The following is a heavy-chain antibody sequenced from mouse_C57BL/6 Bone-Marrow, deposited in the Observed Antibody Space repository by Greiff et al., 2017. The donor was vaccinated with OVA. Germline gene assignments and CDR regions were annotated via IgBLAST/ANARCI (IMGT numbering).Heavy chain of an antibody. Sequence: VQLQQSGAELVRPGASVKLSCKASGYTFTDYYINWVKQRPGQGLEWIARIYPGSGNTYYNEKFKGKATLTAEKSSSTAYMQLSSLTSEDSAVYFCARPSYDAAMDYWGQGTSVTVSS. J-gene: IGHJ4*01. CDR1: GYTFTDYY. CDR2: IYPGSGNT. CDR3: ARPSYDAAMDY. D-gene: IGHD2-12*01. V-gene: IGHV1-76*01.